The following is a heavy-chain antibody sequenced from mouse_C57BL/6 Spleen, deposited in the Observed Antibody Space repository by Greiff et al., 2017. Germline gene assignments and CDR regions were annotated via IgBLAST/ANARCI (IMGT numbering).Heavy chain of an antibody. D-gene: IGHD1-1*01. CDR2: INYDGSST. J-gene: IGHJ1*03. CDR3: ARNYYGSSYWYFDV. Sequence: EVKLVESEGGLVQPGSSMKLSCTASGFTFSDYYMPWVRQVPEKGLEWVANINYDGSSTYYLDSLKGRFIISRDNAKNMLYLQMSSLKSEDTATYYCARNYYGSSYWYFDVWGTGTTVTVSS. V-gene: IGHV5-16*01. CDR1: GFTFSDYY.